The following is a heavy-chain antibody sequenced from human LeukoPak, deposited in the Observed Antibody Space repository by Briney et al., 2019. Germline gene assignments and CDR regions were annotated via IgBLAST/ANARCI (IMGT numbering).Heavy chain of an antibody. CDR3: ARDLSNQLLLFDY. CDR2: LSYDGSDK. J-gene: IGHJ4*02. Sequence: GRSPRLSCAGSGFTFSTYAMHWVRQAPGKGLEWVAGLSYDGSDKHFADSVKGRFTISRDNSKNTLYLQMNSLRPEDTAVYFCARDLSNQLLLFDYWGQGTLVTVSS. V-gene: IGHV3-30-3*01. D-gene: IGHD2-15*01. CDR1: GFTFSTYA.